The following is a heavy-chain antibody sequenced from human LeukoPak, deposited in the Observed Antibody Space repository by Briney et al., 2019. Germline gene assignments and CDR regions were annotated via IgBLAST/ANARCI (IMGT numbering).Heavy chain of an antibody. CDR3: ARVGRGWLDRIDAFDI. CDR1: GGSIRSSYYY. D-gene: IGHD3-22*01. Sequence: SETLSLTCTVSGGSIRSSYYYWGWIRQPPGKGLEWIGSIYDSGSTYYNPSLKSRVTISVDTSKNQFSLKLSSVTAADTAVYYCARVGRGWLDRIDAFDIWGQGTMVTVSS. V-gene: IGHV4-39*07. CDR2: IYDSGST. J-gene: IGHJ3*02.